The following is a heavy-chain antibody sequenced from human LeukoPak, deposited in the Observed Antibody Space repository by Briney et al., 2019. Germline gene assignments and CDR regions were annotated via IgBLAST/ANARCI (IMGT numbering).Heavy chain of an antibody. Sequence: GGSLRLPCAASGVTVSSNYMSWVRQAPGKGLEWVSVLYSDGSTYYADSVKGRFAISRDNSKNTLYLQMNSLRAEDTAVHFCARRPDYGGTPTFDYWGQGTLVTVSS. J-gene: IGHJ4*02. D-gene: IGHD4-23*01. V-gene: IGHV3-66*01. CDR3: ARRPDYGGTPTFDY. CDR2: LYSDGST. CDR1: GVTVSSNY.